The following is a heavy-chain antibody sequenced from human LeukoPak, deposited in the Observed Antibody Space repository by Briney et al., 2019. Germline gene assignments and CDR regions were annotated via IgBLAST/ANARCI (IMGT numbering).Heavy chain of an antibody. D-gene: IGHD4-17*01. CDR3: AATVTLLDNNWFDP. J-gene: IGHJ5*02. CDR2: IYTSGST. V-gene: IGHV4-4*07. Sequence: SETLSLTCTVSGGSISSYYWSWIRQPAGKGLEWIGRIYTSGSTNYNPSLKSRVTMSVDTSKNQFSLKLSSVTAADTAVYYCAATVTLLDNNWFDPWGQGTLVTVSS. CDR1: GGSISSYY.